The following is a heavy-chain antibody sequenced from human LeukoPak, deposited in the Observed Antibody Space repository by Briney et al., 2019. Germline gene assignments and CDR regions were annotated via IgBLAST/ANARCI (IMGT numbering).Heavy chain of an antibody. CDR2: ISSSSSYI. J-gene: IGHJ4*02. CDR3: AEGRLGMSLYALDS. D-gene: IGHD2-8*01. CDR1: GFTFSSYG. V-gene: IGHV3-21*04. Sequence: PGRSLRLSCAASGFTFSSYGMHWVRQAPGKGLEWVSSISSSSSYIYYADSVKGRFTISRDNAKRSLHLQMNSLTTEDTALYFCAEGRLGMSLYALDSWGQGTLVTVSS.